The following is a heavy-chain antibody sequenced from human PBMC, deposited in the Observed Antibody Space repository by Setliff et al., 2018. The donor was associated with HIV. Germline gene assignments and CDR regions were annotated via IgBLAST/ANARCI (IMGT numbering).Heavy chain of an antibody. CDR1: GGSVSSYY. CDR2: IYTGGDT. Sequence: SETLSLTCTVSGGSVSSYYWSWIRQAAGQGLEWIGLIYTGGDTYYNPSLQSRVIISVDTSNNQISLKLTSVTAADTAVYYCTIPASSLAPNWGRGTQVTVSS. CDR3: TIPASSLAPN. V-gene: IGHV4-4*07. J-gene: IGHJ4*02.